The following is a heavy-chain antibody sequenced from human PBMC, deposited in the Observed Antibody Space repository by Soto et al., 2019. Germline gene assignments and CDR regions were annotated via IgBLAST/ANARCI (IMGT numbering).Heavy chain of an antibody. J-gene: IGHJ4*02. CDR3: ARDGVYYGSGSSLSPIDY. V-gene: IGHV1-3*01. D-gene: IGHD3-10*01. Sequence: GASVKVSCKASGYTFTSSAMHWVRQAPGQRLEWVGWINAGNGNTRVSHKFQGRVTITRDTSATTAYMELSSLRSEDTAVYYCARDGVYYGSGSSLSPIDYWGQGALVTVSS. CDR1: GYTFTSSA. CDR2: INAGNGNT.